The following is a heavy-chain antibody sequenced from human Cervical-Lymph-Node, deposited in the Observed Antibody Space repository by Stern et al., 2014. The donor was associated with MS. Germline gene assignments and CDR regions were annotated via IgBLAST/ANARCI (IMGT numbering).Heavy chain of an antibody. D-gene: IGHD3-16*01. Sequence: DQLVESGGGVVQPGRSLRLSCAASGFTFSSYDMHWVRQAPGKGLEWGAVISYDGSNKYYADSVKGRFTISRDNSKNTLYLQMNSLRAEDTAVYYCAKGPVWNWYFDLWGRGTLVTVSS. V-gene: IGHV3-30*18. CDR1: GFTFSSYD. J-gene: IGHJ2*01. CDR2: ISYDGSNK. CDR3: AKGPVWNWYFDL.